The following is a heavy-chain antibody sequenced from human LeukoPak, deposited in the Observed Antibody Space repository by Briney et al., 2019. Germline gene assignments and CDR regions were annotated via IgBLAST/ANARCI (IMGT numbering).Heavy chain of an antibody. D-gene: IGHD3-22*01. CDR3: ARYSSGLFQH. Sequence: SQTPSLTCTVSGGSISSGGYYWSWIRQHPGKGLEWIGYIYYSGSTYYNPSLKSRVTISVDTSKNQFSLKLSSVTAADTAVYYCARYSSGLFQHWGQGTLVTVSS. J-gene: IGHJ1*01. V-gene: IGHV4-31*03. CDR2: IYYSGST. CDR1: GGSISSGGYY.